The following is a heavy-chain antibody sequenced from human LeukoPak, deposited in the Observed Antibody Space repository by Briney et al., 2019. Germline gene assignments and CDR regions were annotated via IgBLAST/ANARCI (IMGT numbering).Heavy chain of an antibody. V-gene: IGHV1-8*02. CDR2: MNPNSGNT. Sequence: GASVKVSCKASGYTFTTYDINWVRQATGQGLEWMGWMNPNSGNTGYAQKFQGRVTMTRNTSISTAYMELSSLRSEDTAVYYCARGRNARLGSVVRGVIRRAYYYYMDVWGKGTTVTISS. CDR3: ARGRNARLGSVVRGVIRRAYYYYMDV. J-gene: IGHJ6*03. CDR1: GYTFTTYD. D-gene: IGHD3-10*01.